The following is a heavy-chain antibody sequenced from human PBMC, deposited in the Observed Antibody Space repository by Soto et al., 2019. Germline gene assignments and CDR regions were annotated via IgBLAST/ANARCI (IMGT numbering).Heavy chain of an antibody. CDR1: GYSFTSYG. CDR3: GRSRTDSCAMDV. CDR2: ISPYNGRT. D-gene: IGHD2-2*01. V-gene: IGHV1-18*01. J-gene: IGHJ6*02. Sequence: ASVKVSCKASGYSFTSYGIGWVRQVPGQGPEWMGWISPYNGRTNYAQSVKGRVVMTTDISTNPVYLELRSLRSDDSAIYYCGRSRTDSCAMDVWGQGTTVTVSS.